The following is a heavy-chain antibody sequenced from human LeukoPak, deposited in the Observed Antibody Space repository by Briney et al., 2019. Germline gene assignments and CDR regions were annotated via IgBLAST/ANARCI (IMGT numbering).Heavy chain of an antibody. D-gene: IGHD3-3*01. J-gene: IGHJ6*03. CDR2: IIPIFGTA. CDR1: GGTFSTYA. Sequence: GASVKVSCKASGGTFSTYAISWVRQAPGQGLEWVGGIIPIFGTANYAQKFQGRVTITADKSTSTAYMELSSLRSEDTAVYYCARDLRFLEWLFPTSSTLGDYYYMDVWGKGTTVTVSS. CDR3: ARDLRFLEWLFPTSSTLGDYYYMDV. V-gene: IGHV1-69*06.